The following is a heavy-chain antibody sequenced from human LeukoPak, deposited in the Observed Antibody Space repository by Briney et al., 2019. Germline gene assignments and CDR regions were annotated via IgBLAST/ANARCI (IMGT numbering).Heavy chain of an antibody. V-gene: IGHV1-2*02. D-gene: IGHD3-16*01. J-gene: IGHJ5*02. CDR2: INPKNGGS. CDR1: GYTFTVYY. CDR3: ARASFWESPINWFAP. Sequence: ASVKVSCKASGYTFTVYYMHWVRQAPGQGLEWVGWINPKNGGSNYQGRVTMTRDRSISTAYMELSRLTSDDTAVYYCARASFWESPINWFAPWGQGTLVTVSS.